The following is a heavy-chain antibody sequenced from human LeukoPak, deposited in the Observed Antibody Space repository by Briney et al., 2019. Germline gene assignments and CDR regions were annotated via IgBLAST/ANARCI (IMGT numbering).Heavy chain of an antibody. Sequence: GRSLRLSCAASGFTFSTYGMHWVRQAPGKGLEWVAVISYDVSNKYYADSVKGRFTISRDNSKNTLYLQMNSLRAEDTAVYYCARWGNGDLDYWGQGTLVTVSS. D-gene: IGHD4-17*01. CDR1: GFTFSTYG. J-gene: IGHJ4*02. CDR3: ARWGNGDLDY. CDR2: ISYDVSNK. V-gene: IGHV3-30*03.